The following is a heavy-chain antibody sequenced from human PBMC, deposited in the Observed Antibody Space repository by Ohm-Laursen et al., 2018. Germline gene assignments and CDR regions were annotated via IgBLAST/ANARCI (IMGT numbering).Heavy chain of an antibody. J-gene: IGHJ3*01. CDR2: MYAGGNT. V-gene: IGHV3-53*01. Sequence: GSLRLSCSASGFTVSSNYMSWVRQAPGKGLEWVSIMYAGGNTYYADSVKGRFTISRDNAKNTLYLQMNSLRAEDTAVYYCARVEMATIIAFDLWGQGTMVTVSS. CDR1: GFTVSSNY. CDR3: ARVEMATIIAFDL. D-gene: IGHD5-24*01.